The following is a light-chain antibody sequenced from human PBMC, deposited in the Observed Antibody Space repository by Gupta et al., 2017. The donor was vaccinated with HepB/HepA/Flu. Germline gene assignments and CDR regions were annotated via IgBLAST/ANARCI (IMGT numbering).Light chain of an antibody. CDR1: QSVSSSY. CDR3: QQYGTSPLS. J-gene: IGKJ4*01. V-gene: IGKV3-20*01. Sequence: EIVLTKPPGTLSLSPGERATLSCRASQSVSSSYLAWYQQKPGQAPRLLIYGASSRATGIPDRFSGSGSATDFTLTISSLEPEDFAVYCCQQYGTSPLSFGGGTKVEMK. CDR2: GAS.